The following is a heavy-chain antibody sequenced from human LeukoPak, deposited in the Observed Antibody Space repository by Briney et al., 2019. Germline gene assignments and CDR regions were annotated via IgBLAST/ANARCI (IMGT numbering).Heavy chain of an antibody. CDR1: GYTFTGYY. V-gene: IGHV1-2*02. CDR3: ARAPMIVVIFPPRLGF. CDR2: INPNTGGT. D-gene: IGHD3-22*01. J-gene: IGHJ4*02. Sequence: GASVTVSCKTSGYTFTGYYMHWVRQAPGQGLEWMGWINPNTGGTNYAQKFQGRVTMTSDTSISTAYMELSSPKSDDTAMYYCARAPMIVVIFPPRLGFWGQGTLVTVSS.